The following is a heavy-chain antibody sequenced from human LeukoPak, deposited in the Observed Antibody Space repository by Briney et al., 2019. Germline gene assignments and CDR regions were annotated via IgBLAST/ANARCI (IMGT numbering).Heavy chain of an antibody. CDR1: GASISSSH. CDR2: VDYSGST. CDR3: ARAGGVLGYFDY. D-gene: IGHD3-10*01. V-gene: IGHV4-59*08. J-gene: IGHJ4*02. Sequence: SETLSLTCTVSGASISSSHYSWIRQPPRKGLEWVGYVDYSGSTSSNPSLRSRVTISVDISKNQLSLRLTSVTAADTAVYYCARAGGVLGYFDYWGQGALVTVSS.